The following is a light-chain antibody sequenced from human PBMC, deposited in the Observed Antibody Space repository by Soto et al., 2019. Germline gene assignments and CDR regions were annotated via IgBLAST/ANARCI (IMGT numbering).Light chain of an antibody. CDR2: EVS. V-gene: IGLV2-14*01. CDR3: SSSTTSSALGV. Sequence: QSVLAQPASVSGSLGQSITISCTGTSSDVGYYNYVSWYQQHPGKAPKLLIYEVSLRPSGVSNRFSASKSGNTASLTISGLQADDEADYYCSSSTTSSALGVFGTGTKLTVL. CDR1: SSDVGYYNY. J-gene: IGLJ1*01.